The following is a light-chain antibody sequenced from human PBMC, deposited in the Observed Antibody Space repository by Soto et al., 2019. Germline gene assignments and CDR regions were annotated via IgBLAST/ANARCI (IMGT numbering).Light chain of an antibody. CDR1: SSNIGNKD. J-gene: IGLJ2*01. CDR3: GTWDSSLSAVV. Sequence: QSVLPQPPSVSAAPGQMGTISCSGSSSNIGNKDVSWYQQLPGTAPELLIYDNTKRPSGIPDRFSGSKPGTSATLGITGLQTGYEAVYYCGTWDSSLSAVVFGGGTKLTVL. V-gene: IGLV1-51*01. CDR2: DNT.